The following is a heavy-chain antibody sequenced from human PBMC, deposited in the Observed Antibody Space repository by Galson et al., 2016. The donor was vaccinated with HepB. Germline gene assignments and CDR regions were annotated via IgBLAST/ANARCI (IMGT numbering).Heavy chain of an antibody. V-gene: IGHV3-21*01. J-gene: IGHJ4*02. CDR3: ARDMAGYNLIDF. CDR1: GFNFNTYD. D-gene: IGHD5-24*01. Sequence: SLRLSCAASGFNFNTYDMNWIRQAPGKGLEWVSYISRTSSYIYYADSVRGRFPISRDNAKNSLFLQLNSLRAADTAIYYCARDMAGYNLIDFLGLGTLVTVSS. CDR2: ISRTSSYI.